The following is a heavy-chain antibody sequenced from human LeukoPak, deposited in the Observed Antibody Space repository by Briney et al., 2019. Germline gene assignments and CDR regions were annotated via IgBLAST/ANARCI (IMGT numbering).Heavy chain of an antibody. CDR1: GGAISSSNW. Sequence: SGTLSLTCAVSGGAISSSNWWSWVGQPPGKGLEWIGEIYHSGSTNYNPSLKSRVIISVDKSKNQFSLKLSFVTAADTAVYYCARLREGSGSPYDAFDIWGQGTMVTVSS. CDR3: ARLREGSGSPYDAFDI. D-gene: IGHD3-10*01. V-gene: IGHV4-4*02. J-gene: IGHJ3*02. CDR2: IYHSGST.